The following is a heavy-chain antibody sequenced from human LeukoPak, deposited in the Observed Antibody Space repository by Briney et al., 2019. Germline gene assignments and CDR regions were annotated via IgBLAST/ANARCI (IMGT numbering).Heavy chain of an antibody. V-gene: IGHV1-69*04. D-gene: IGHD6-19*01. CDR1: GGTFSSYA. CDR2: IIPILGIA. CDR3: ARRAVAGPSFDH. J-gene: IGHJ4*02. Sequence: ASVKVSCKASGGTFSSYAISWVRQAPGQVLEWMGRIIPILGIANYAQKCQGRVTITADKSTSTAYMELSSLRSEDTAVYYCARRAVAGPSFDHWGQGTLVTVSS.